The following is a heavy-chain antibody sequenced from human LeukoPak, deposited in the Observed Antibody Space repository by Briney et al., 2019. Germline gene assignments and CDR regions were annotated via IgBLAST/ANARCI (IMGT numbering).Heavy chain of an antibody. J-gene: IGHJ4*02. CDR2: INHSGST. CDR1: GGSISSSNW. Sequence: SGTLSLTCAVSGGSISSSNWWSWVRQPPGKGLEWIGEINHSGSTNYNPSLKSRVTISVDTSKNQFSLKLSSVTAADAAVYYCARGRGCSGGSCYLDYWGQGTLVTVSS. D-gene: IGHD2-15*01. CDR3: ARGRGCSGGSCYLDY. V-gene: IGHV4-4*02.